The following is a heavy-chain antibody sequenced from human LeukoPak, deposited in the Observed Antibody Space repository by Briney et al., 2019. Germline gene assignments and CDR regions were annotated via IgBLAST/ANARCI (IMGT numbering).Heavy chain of an antibody. J-gene: IGHJ4*02. CDR1: GFTFSTYG. V-gene: IGHV3-33*03. D-gene: IGHD2-2*01. CDR2: IWHDATNK. Sequence: GGSLRLSCGASGFTFSTYGMHWVRQAPGKGLEWVGVIWHDATNKYYVDSVKGRFTISRDNAKNSLYLQMNSLRAEDTAVYYCASSSTLLNHFDYWGQGTLVTVSS. CDR3: ASSSTLLNHFDY.